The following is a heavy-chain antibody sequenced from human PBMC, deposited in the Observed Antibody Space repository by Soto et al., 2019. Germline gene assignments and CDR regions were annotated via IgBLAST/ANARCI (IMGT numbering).Heavy chain of an antibody. CDR1: GGSFSGYY. CDR3: ARENRGTVTSFDY. CDR2: IYYSGST. Sequence: SETLSLTCAVYGGSFSGYYWSWIRQPPGKGLEWIGYIYYSGSTYYNPSLKSRVTISVDTSKNQFSLRLSSVTAADTAVYYCARENRGTVTSFDYWGQGTLVTVSS. V-gene: IGHV4-34*01. J-gene: IGHJ4*02. D-gene: IGHD4-17*01.